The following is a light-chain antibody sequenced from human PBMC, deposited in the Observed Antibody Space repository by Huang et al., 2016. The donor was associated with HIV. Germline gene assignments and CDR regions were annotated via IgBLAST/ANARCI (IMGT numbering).Light chain of an antibody. Sequence: DIQMTQFPSTLSASVGDRVTITCRASQSISKGLAWYQQKPGKAPKVLIYKASSLASGVPSRFSGSGSGTEVTLTISSLQPDDSATYYCQQYNNYSRTFGQGTKLEI. CDR1: QSISKG. V-gene: IGKV1-5*03. CDR3: QQYNNYSRT. CDR2: KAS. J-gene: IGKJ2*01.